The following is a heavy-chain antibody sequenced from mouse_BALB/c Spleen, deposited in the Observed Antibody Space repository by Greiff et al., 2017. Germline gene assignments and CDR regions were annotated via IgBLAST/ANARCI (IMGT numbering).Heavy chain of an antibody. J-gene: IGHJ3*01. D-gene: IGHD1-1*01. Sequence: VQLQESGAELAKPGASVKMSCKASGYTFTSYWMHWVKQRPGQGLEWIGYINPSTGYTEYNQKFKDKATLTADKSSSTAYMQLSSLTSEDSAVYYCARSFITRSWGQGTLVTVSA. V-gene: IGHV1-7*01. CDR2: INPSTGYT. CDR1: GYTFTSYW. CDR3: ARSFITRS.